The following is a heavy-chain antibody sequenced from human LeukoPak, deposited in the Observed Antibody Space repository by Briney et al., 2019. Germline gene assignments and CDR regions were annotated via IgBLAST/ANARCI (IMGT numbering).Heavy chain of an antibody. CDR1: GFTFSNAG. CDR3: TTVEGYAPDY. Sequence: GGSLRLSCAASGFTFSNAGMSWVRQAPGKGLEWVGRIKSKTGGGTTDDAAPGKGRFSSASVDSKNTLYLQMNSLKPEDTAVYYCTTVEGYAPDYWGQGTLVTVSS. J-gene: IGHJ4*02. CDR2: IKSKTGGGTT. D-gene: IGHD1-1*01. V-gene: IGHV3-15*01.